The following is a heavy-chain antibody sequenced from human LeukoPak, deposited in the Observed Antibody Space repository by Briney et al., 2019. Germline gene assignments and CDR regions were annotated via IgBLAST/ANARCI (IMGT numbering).Heavy chain of an antibody. Sequence: ASVKVSCKASGYTFTSYYMHWVRQAPGQGLEWMGIINPSGGSTSYAQKFQGRVTMTEDTSTDTAYMELSSLRSEDTAVYYCATLTMIVPNWGQGTLVTVSS. CDR2: INPSGGST. J-gene: IGHJ4*02. D-gene: IGHD3-22*01. V-gene: IGHV1-46*01. CDR3: ATLTMIVPN. CDR1: GYTFTSYY.